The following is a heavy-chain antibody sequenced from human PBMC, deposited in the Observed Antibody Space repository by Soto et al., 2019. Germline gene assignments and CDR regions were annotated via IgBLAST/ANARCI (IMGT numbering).Heavy chain of an antibody. CDR1: GFSLTATGVG. D-gene: IGHD2-21*01. V-gene: IGHV2-5*02. CDR2: IYWDHDE. J-gene: IGHJ5*02. CDR3: AHRGWFDGGDPNWFDP. Sequence: QITLKESGPPLVKPTQTLTLTCTFSGFSLTATGVGVGWIRQPPGKALQWLALIYWDHDERYNPSLRSRLAITKDTSRNQVVLTMTNMDHVDTGTYYCAHRGWFDGGDPNWFDPWGQGALVTVSS.